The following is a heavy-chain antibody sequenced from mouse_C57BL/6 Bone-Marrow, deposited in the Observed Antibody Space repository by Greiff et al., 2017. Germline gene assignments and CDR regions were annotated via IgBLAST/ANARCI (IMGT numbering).Heavy chain of an antibody. Sequence: QVQLQQSGAELARPGASVKLSCKASGYTFTSYGISWVKQRTGQGLEWIGEIYPRSGNTYYNEKFKGKATLTADKSSSTAYMELRSLTSEDAAVYFCARGGYSWYFDVWGTGTTVTVSS. CDR1: GYTFTSYG. CDR2: IYPRSGNT. V-gene: IGHV1-81*01. CDR3: ARGGYSWYFDV. D-gene: IGHD2-3*01. J-gene: IGHJ1*03.